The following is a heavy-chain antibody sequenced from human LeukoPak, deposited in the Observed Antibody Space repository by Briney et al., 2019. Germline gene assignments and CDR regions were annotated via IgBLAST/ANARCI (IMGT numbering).Heavy chain of an antibody. Sequence: DSVKLSCKASGYTFSSYDSNWVRQATGQGLEWMGWMNPNSSNTGYAHQNQRRVTMTRNNSISTAYMELSSLRSEDTAVYYCARCKGVGASGFDDWGQGTLVTVSS. CDR2: MNPNSSNT. J-gene: IGHJ4*01. V-gene: IGHV1-8*01. CDR3: ARCKGVGASGFDD. D-gene: IGHD1-26*01. CDR1: GYTFSSYD.